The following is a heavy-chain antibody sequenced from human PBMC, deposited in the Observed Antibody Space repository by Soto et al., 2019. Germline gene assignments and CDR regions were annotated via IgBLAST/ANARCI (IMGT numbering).Heavy chain of an antibody. CDR2: VSSTGST. CDR3: ASIVVVTATLDY. J-gene: IGHJ4*02. CDR1: GASITQYY. Sequence: SETLSLTCTVSGASITQYYWNWIRQSPGKGLEWIVSVSSTGSTVYNPSLTSRVTVSLDTSKNQFSLTLNSVTAADTAVYYCASIVVVTATLDYWGQGTLVTVSS. D-gene: IGHD2-21*02. V-gene: IGHV4-59*01.